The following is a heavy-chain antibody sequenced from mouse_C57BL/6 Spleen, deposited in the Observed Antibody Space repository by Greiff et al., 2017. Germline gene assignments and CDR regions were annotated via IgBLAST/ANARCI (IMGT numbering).Heavy chain of an antibody. CDR2: INPSTGGT. CDR1: GYSFTGYY. Sequence: EVQLQQSGPELVKPGASVKISCKASGYSFTGYYMNWVKQSPEKSLEWIGEINPSTGGTTYNQKFKAKATLTVDKSSSTAYMQLKSLTSEDSAVYDCARTQDYLYYAMDDWGQGTSVTVSS. D-gene: IGHD5-5*01. V-gene: IGHV1-42*01. J-gene: IGHJ4*01. CDR3: ARTQDYLYYAMDD.